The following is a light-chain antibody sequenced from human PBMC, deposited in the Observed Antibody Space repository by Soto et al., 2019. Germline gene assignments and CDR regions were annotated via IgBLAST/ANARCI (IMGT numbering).Light chain of an antibody. CDR3: QQYNTYRT. Sequence: DIQMTQSPSSLSASVGDRVTITCRASQSISSWLAWYQQKPGKAPKLLIYDASSLESGVPSRFSGSGSGTEFTLTISSLQHDDFATYYCQQYNTYRTFGQVT. CDR1: QSISSW. V-gene: IGKV1-5*01. J-gene: IGKJ5*01. CDR2: DAS.